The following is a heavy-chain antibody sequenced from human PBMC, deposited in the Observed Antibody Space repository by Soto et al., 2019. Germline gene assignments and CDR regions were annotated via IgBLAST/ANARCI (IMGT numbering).Heavy chain of an antibody. D-gene: IGHD2-2*02. CDR1: GFTFSSYA. J-gene: IGHJ4*02. Sequence: AGGSLRLSCAVSGFTFSSYAMSWVRQAPGKGLEWVSGISDSGGNTYYADSVKGRFTISRDNSKNTLYLQLNSLSPEDTAVYYCAKGRSGSSTSCYNYWGQGTLVTVSS. CDR3: AKGRSGSSTSCYNY. CDR2: ISDSGGNT. V-gene: IGHV3-23*01.